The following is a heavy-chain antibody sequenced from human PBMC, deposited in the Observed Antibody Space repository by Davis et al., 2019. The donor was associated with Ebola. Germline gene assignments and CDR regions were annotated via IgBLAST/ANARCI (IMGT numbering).Heavy chain of an antibody. D-gene: IGHD2-2*01. CDR3: ARVGVVVVPAAIYYYYGMDV. CDR1: GGSFSGYY. V-gene: IGHV4-34*01. J-gene: IGHJ6*02. CDR2: IYHSGST. Sequence: SETLSLTCAVYGGSFSGYYWSWIRQPPGKGLEWIGEIYHSGSTNYNPSLKRRVTISVDTSKNQFSLKLSSVTAADTAVYYCARVGVVVVPAAIYYYYGMDVWGQGTTVTVSS.